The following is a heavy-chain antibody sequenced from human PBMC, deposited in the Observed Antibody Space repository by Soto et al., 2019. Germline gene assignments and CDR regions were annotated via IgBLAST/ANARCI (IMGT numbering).Heavy chain of an antibody. Sequence: QVQLQESGPGLVKPSETLSLTCTVSGGSVSSGSYYWSWIRQPPGKGLEWIGYIYYSGSTNYDPSVQSRVSVPVETPNIQFSAKLCSLPAVDTAVSYCARLIGRRPPDYWGQGTLVTVSS. CDR2: IYYSGST. V-gene: IGHV4-61*01. D-gene: IGHD3-16*02. CDR3: ARLIGRRPPDY. CDR1: GGSVSSGSYY. J-gene: IGHJ4*02.